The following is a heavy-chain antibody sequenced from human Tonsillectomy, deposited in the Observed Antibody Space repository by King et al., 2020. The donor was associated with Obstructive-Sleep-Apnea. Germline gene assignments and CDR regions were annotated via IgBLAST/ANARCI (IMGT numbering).Heavy chain of an antibody. CDR1: GGSISSSSYY. CDR2: IYYSGST. CDR3: ARDRTCSRTSCYGYYYGMDV. V-gene: IGHV4-39*07. J-gene: IGHJ6*02. Sequence: QLQESGPGLVKPSETLSLTCTVSGGSISSSSYYWGWIRQPPGKGLEWIGSIYYSGSTYYNPSLKSRVTISVDTSKNQFSLKLSSVTAADTAVYYCARDRTCSRTSCYGYYYGMDVWGQGTTVTVSS. D-gene: IGHD2-2*01.